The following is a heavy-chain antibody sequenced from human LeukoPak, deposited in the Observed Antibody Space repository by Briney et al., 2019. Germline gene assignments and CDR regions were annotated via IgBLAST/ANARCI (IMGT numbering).Heavy chain of an antibody. CDR2: IIPIFGTA. J-gene: IGHJ5*02. CDR1: GGTFSSYA. V-gene: IGHV1-69*13. CDR3: ARDSMGTAMETGWFDP. Sequence: SVKVSCKASGGTFSSYAISWVRQAPGQGLEWMGGIIPIFGTANYAQKFQGRVTITADESTSTAYMELSSLRSEDTAVYYCARDSMGTAMETGWFDPWGQGTLVTVSS. D-gene: IGHD5-18*01.